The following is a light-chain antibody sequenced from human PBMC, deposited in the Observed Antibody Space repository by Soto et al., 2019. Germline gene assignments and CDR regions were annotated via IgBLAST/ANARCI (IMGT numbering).Light chain of an antibody. V-gene: IGLV1-40*01. CDR2: GNR. Sequence: QSVLTQPPSVSGAPGQRVTISCTGNNSNLGAGYDVHWYQQLPGAAPKLVIFGNRNRPSGVPERFSGSKSGTSASLAITGLQAEDDADYCCQAYDYSLTAFVFGGGTKVTVL. CDR3: QAYDYSLTAFV. J-gene: IGLJ3*02. CDR1: NSNLGAGYD.